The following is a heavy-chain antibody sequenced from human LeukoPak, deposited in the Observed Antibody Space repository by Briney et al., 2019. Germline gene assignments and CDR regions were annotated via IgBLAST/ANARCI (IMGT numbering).Heavy chain of an antibody. V-gene: IGHV4-59*01. J-gene: IGHJ4*02. Sequence: PSETLSLTCTVSGASISSYYWSWIRQPPGKGLEWIGYIYYSGSTNYNPSLTSQVTISLDTSKNQFSLKLSSVTAADTAVYYCARDPGPYCTTTTCYVDYWGQGTLVTVSS. CDR2: IYYSGST. CDR1: GASISSYY. CDR3: ARDPGPYCTTTTCYVDY. D-gene: IGHD2-2*01.